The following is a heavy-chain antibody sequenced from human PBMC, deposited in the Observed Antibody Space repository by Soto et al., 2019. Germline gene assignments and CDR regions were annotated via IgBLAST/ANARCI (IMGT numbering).Heavy chain of an antibody. CDR3: AIGLKGQFGLDV. V-gene: IGHV3-74*01. Sequence: EVQLVESGGGLVQPGGSLRLSCESSGFTFSSYWMHWVRQTPGKGLEWVSRIKGDGTTTNYAHSVRGRFTISRDNAKNTLSQQKNSPRDDDTAVYYGAIGLKGQFGLDVWGQGTTAIVSS. J-gene: IGHJ6*02. D-gene: IGHD5-12*01. CDR2: IKGDGTTT. CDR1: GFTFSSYW.